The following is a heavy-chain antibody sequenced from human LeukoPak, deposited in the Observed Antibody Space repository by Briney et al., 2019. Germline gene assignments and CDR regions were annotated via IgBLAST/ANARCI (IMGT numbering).Heavy chain of an antibody. CDR3: ARGRYDYVWGSHDLRPHFDY. Sequence: SSETLSLTCTVSGGSISSYYWSWIRQPPGKGLEWIGYIYYSGSTNYNPSLKSRVTISVDTSKNQFSLKLSSVTAADTAVYYCARGRYDYVWGSHDLRPHFDYWGQGTLVTVSS. J-gene: IGHJ4*02. D-gene: IGHD3-16*01. V-gene: IGHV4-59*01. CDR2: IYYSGST. CDR1: GGSISSYY.